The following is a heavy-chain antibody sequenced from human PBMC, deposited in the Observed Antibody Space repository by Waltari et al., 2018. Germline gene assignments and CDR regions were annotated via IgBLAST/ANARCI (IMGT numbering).Heavy chain of an antibody. Sequence: QLQLQESGPGLVKPSETLSLTCTVSGGSISSSSYYWGWIRQPPGKGLEWIGSIYYSGSTYYNPSLKSRVTISVDTSKNQFSLKLSSVTAADTAVYYCARHETAVAGYAFDIWGQGTMVTVSS. D-gene: IGHD6-19*01. CDR2: IYYSGST. V-gene: IGHV4-39*01. CDR3: ARHETAVAGYAFDI. J-gene: IGHJ3*02. CDR1: GGSISSSSYY.